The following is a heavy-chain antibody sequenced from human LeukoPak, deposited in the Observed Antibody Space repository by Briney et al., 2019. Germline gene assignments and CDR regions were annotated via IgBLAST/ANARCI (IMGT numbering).Heavy chain of an antibody. CDR3: ARLYSNYVHYMDV. D-gene: IGHD4-11*01. V-gene: IGHV4-4*09. CDR2: IYTSGST. CDR1: GGSISSYH. Sequence: SETLSLTCTVSGGSISSYHWSWIRQPPGKGLEWIGYIYTSGSTNYNPSLKSRVTISVDTSKNQFSLKLSSVTAADTAVYYCARLYSNYVHYMDVWGKGTTATVSS. J-gene: IGHJ6*03.